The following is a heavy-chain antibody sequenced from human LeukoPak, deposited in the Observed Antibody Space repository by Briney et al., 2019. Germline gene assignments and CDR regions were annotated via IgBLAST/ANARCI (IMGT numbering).Heavy chain of an antibody. D-gene: IGHD6-19*01. Sequence: PGGSLRLSCAASGFTFSSYEMNWVRQAPGKGLEWVGRTRNKVNSYTTEYAASVKGRFTISRDGSKNSLYMQMNSLQTDDTAVYYCVRVAVAGDLDRWGRGTLVTVSS. V-gene: IGHV3-72*01. CDR3: VRVAVAGDLDR. CDR1: GFTFSSYE. J-gene: IGHJ2*01. CDR2: TRNKVNSYTT.